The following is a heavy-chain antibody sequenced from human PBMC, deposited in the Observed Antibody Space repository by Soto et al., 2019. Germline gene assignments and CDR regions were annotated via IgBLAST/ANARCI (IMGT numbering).Heavy chain of an antibody. CDR2: INAGNGNT. CDR3: ARVLYFPLSVVVSPIPTY. Sequence: GASVKVSCKASGYTFTSYAMHWVRQAPGQRLEWMGWINAGNGNTKYSQKFQGRVTITRDTSASTAYMELSSLRSEDTAVYYCARVLYFPLSVVVSPIPTYWGQGTRGTV. V-gene: IGHV1-3*01. J-gene: IGHJ4*02. CDR1: GYTFTSYA. D-gene: IGHD2-21*02.